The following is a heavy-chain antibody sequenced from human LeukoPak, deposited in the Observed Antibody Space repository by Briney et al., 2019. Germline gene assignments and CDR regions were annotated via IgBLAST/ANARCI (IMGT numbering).Heavy chain of an antibody. D-gene: IGHD3-22*01. V-gene: IGHV1-46*01. CDR3: ARGADYYDSSGHYYLSDWFDP. Sequence: VASVKVSCKASGYTFTSNYIHWVRQAPGQGLEWMGMIYPRDGSTSYAQKFQGRVTMTRDTSTSTVYMELSSLRSEDTAVYYCARGADYYDSSGHYYLSDWFDPWGQGTLVTVSS. CDR2: IYPRDGST. J-gene: IGHJ5*02. CDR1: GYTFTSNY.